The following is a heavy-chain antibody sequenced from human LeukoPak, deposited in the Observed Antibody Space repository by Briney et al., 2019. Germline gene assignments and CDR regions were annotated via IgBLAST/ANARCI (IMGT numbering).Heavy chain of an antibody. J-gene: IGHJ6*03. CDR3: ARQVTMVRGVIADAAYYYMDV. V-gene: IGHV5-51*01. Sequence: PGASLQISCKGSGSIFTSYWIGWVRPLPGKGLEWMGIIYPGDSDTRYTPSFQGQATISADKSISTAYLQWSSLKASDTAMYYCARQVTMVRGVIADAAYYYMDVWGKGTTVTVSS. CDR1: GSIFTSYW. D-gene: IGHD3-10*01. CDR2: IYPGDSDT.